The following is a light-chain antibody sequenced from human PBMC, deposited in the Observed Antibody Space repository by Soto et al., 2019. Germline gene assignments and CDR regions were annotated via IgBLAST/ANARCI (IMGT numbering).Light chain of an antibody. CDR3: HQYDNWPKT. V-gene: IGKV3-11*01. CDR1: ENVRTF. J-gene: IGKJ5*01. Sequence: VVWTQSRATLSLYPGERATLSCRASENVRTFVDWYQQKPGQAPRLLIHGASNRATGVPDRFSGSGSGPEYTLTITRLEPEDFAVYYCHQYDNWPKTFAQGTRLEIK. CDR2: GAS.